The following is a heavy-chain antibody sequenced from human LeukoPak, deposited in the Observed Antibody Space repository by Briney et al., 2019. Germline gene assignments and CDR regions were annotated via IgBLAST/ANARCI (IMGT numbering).Heavy chain of an antibody. V-gene: IGHV4-4*07. CDR2: IYASGST. Sequence: SETLSLTCIVSGGSISSYYWSWIRQPAGKGLEWIGRIYASGSTNYNPSLKSRVTLSVDTSKNQFSLNLNSVTAADTAVYYCARGIAAARSMGYYYYMDVWGSGTTVTVSS. D-gene: IGHD6-13*01. CDR1: GGSISSYY. J-gene: IGHJ6*03. CDR3: ARGIAAARSMGYYYYMDV.